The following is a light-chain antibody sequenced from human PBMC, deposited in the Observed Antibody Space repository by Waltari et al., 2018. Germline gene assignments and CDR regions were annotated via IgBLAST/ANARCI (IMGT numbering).Light chain of an antibody. CDR1: QSVSSY. Sequence: EIVLTQSPATLSLSPGEKSTLSCMAIQSVSSYLAWYQQKPGQAPSLLIYDASNRATAIPARLNGRGSGTDFTLPISTLEPADFAVYSCLQRSHWPLTFGGGTKVEIK. J-gene: IGKJ4*01. CDR2: DAS. CDR3: LQRSHWPLT. V-gene: IGKV3-11*01.